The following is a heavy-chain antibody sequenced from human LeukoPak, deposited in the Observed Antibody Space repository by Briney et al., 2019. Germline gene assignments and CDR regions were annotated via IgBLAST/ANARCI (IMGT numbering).Heavy chain of an antibody. V-gene: IGHV4-59*01. J-gene: IGHJ6*03. Sequence: SETLSLTCTVSGGSISSYYWSWIRQPPGKGLEWIGYIYYSGSTNYNPSLKSRVAISVDTSKNQFSLKLSSVTAADTAVYYCARGTDYGSGSLYYYYYYMDVWGKGTTVTISS. CDR3: ARGTDYGSGSLYYYYYYMDV. D-gene: IGHD3-10*01. CDR2: IYYSGST. CDR1: GGSISSYY.